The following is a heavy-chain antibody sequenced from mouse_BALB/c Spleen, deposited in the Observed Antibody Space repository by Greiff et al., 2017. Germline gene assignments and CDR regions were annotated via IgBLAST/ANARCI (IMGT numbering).Heavy chain of an antibody. D-gene: IGHD1-1*01. J-gene: IGHJ2*01. Sequence: DVMLVESGGGLVKPGGSLKLSCAASGFTFSSYAMSWVRQTPEKRLEWVASISSGGSTYYPDSVKGRFTISRDNARNILYLQMSSLRSEDTAMYYCARGRDYYGSSYGYWGQGTTLTVSS. CDR2: ISSGGST. CDR1: GFTFSSYA. V-gene: IGHV5-6-5*01. CDR3: ARGRDYYGSSYGY.